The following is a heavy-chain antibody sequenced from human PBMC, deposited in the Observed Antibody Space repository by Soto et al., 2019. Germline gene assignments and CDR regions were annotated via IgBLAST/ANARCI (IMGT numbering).Heavy chain of an antibody. CDR3: ARDGYNGFDY. CDR1: GFILRNYL. Sequence: PGGSLRLSCAPSGFILRNYLMHWVRKAPGKGLVWISRINSDGSSASYADSVKGRFTISRDNAKNTLYLQMHSLRDEDTAVYYCARDGYNGFDYWGQGTLVTVSS. V-gene: IGHV3-74*01. D-gene: IGHD5-12*01. CDR2: INSDGSSA. J-gene: IGHJ4*02.